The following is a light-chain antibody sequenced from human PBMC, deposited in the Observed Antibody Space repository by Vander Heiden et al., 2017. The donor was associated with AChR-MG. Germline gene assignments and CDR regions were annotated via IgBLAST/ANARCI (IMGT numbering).Light chain of an antibody. V-gene: IGLV1-40*01. CDR1: SSNFGAGYD. CDR3: QSNDRSLYWL. J-gene: IGLJ3*02. CDR2: GNN. Sequence: QSELTQPPSVSGAPGQRVTISCTGSSSNFGAGYDVHWYQLLPGTAPKLLIYGNNNRPSGVPDRFSGSKSGTSASLAITGLQAEDEADYYCQSNDRSLYWLFGGGTKLTVL.